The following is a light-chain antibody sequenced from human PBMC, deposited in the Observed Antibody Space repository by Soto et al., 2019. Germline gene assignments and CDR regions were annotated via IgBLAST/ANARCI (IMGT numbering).Light chain of an antibody. Sequence: EIVLTQSPDTLSLSPGERASLSCRASQSVAINYLAWYQLKPGQAPRLLIDGASSRATGTPDRFSGSGSGTDFTLIISRLEPEDFAVYYCQQYGSSPITFGQGTRLESK. CDR2: GAS. V-gene: IGKV3-20*01. CDR1: QSVAINY. CDR3: QQYGSSPIT. J-gene: IGKJ5*01.